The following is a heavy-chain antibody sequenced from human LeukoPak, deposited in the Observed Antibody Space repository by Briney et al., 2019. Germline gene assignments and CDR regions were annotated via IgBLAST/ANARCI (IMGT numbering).Heavy chain of an antibody. CDR1: GFTFSTYW. D-gene: IGHD3-22*01. V-gene: IGHV3-74*01. CDR2: VNTDGSST. J-gene: IGHJ5*02. CDR3: AKDRTYYDSRPNWFDP. Sequence: GGSLRLSCAASGFTFSTYWIHWVRQTPGKGLVWVSRVNTDGSSTNYADSVKGRFTISRDNSKNTLYLQMNSLRAEDTAVYYCAKDRTYYDSRPNWFDPWGQGTLVTVSS.